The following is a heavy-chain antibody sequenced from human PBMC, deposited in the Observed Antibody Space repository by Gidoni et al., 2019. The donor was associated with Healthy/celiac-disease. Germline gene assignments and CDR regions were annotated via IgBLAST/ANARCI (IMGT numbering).Heavy chain of an antibody. V-gene: IGHV5-51*03. CDR3: ATATAYCGGDCYSYFDY. Sequence: EVQLVQSGAEVKKPGESLKISCKGSGYSFNSYWIGWVRQMPGKGLEWMGIIYPGDSDTRYSPSFQGQVTISADKSISTAYLQWSSLKASDTAMYYCATATAYCGGDCYSYFDYWGQGTLVTVSS. CDR2: IYPGDSDT. CDR1: GYSFNSYW. D-gene: IGHD2-21*01. J-gene: IGHJ4*02.